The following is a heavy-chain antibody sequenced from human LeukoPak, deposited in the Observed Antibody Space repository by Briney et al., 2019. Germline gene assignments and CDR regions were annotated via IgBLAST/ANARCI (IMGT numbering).Heavy chain of an antibody. CDR3: ARGGVVPAAIDY. V-gene: IGHV1-69*04. Sequence: SVKVSCKASGGTFSSYAISWVRQAPGQGLEWMGRIIPILVIANYAQKFQGRVTITADKSTSTAYMELSSLRSEDTAVYYCARGGVVPAAIDYWGQGTLVTVSS. CDR1: GGTFSSYA. D-gene: IGHD2-2*01. CDR2: IIPILVIA. J-gene: IGHJ4*02.